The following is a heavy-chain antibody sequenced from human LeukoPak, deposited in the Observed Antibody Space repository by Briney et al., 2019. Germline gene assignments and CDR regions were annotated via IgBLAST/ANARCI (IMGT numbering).Heavy chain of an antibody. CDR2: ISGSGGST. Sequence: GGSLRLSCAASGFTFSSYAMSWVRQAPGKGLEWVPAISGSGGSTYYADSVKGRFTISRDNSKNTLYLQMNSLRAEDTAVYYCAKGIAAAGIWYYYYGMDVWGQGTTVTVSS. J-gene: IGHJ6*02. D-gene: IGHD6-13*01. CDR3: AKGIAAAGIWYYYYGMDV. V-gene: IGHV3-23*01. CDR1: GFTFSSYA.